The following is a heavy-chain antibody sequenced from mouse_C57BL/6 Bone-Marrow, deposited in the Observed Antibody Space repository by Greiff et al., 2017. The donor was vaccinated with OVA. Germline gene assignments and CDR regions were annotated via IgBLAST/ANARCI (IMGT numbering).Heavy chain of an antibody. D-gene: IGHD1-1*01. Sequence: EVQLVESGGGLVQPKGSLKLSCAASGFTFNTYAMHWVRQAPGKGLEWVARIRSKSSNYATYYADSVKDRFTISRDDSQSMLYLQMNILKTEDTAMYYCVSEGVLRDEFDYWGQGTTLTVSS. J-gene: IGHJ2*01. CDR3: VSEGVLRDEFDY. CDR1: GFTFNTYA. V-gene: IGHV10-3*01. CDR2: IRSKSSNYAT.